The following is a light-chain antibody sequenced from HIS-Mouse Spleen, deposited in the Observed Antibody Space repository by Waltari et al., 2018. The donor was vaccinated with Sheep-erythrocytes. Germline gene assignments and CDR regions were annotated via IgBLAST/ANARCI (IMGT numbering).Light chain of an antibody. V-gene: IGLV2-11*01. J-gene: IGLJ1*01. CDR1: SSDVGGCNY. CDR2: DVS. CDR3: CSYAGSYNHV. Sequence: TQSPLSLPVTPGEPASISCTGTSSDVGGCNYGSRYQQHPGKAPKLMIYDVSKRPSGVPDRFSGSKSGNTASLTISGLQAEDEADYYCCSYAGSYNHVFATGTKVTVL.